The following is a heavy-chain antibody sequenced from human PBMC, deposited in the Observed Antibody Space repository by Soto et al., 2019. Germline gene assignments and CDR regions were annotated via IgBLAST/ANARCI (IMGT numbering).Heavy chain of an antibody. J-gene: IGHJ4*02. CDR2: ISGSGGST. CDR1: GFTFSSYA. V-gene: IGHV3-23*01. D-gene: IGHD2-2*01. CDR3: AKESKGRYCSSTSCPY. Sequence: PGGSLRLSCAASGFTFSSYAMSWVRQAPGKGLEWVSAISGSGGSTYYADSVKGRFTISRDNSKNTLYLQMNSLRAEDTAVYYCAKESKGRYCSSTSCPYWGQGTLVTAPQ.